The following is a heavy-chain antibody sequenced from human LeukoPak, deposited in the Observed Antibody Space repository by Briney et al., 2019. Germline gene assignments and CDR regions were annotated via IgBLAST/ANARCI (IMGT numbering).Heavy chain of an antibody. CDR1: GYTFTGYY. D-gene: IGHD2-15*01. J-gene: IGHJ6*03. CDR2: INPNSGGT. CDR3: AREPRYCSGTNCYRGGYMDV. V-gene: IGHV1-2*02. Sequence: ASVKVPCKASGYTFTGYYMHWVRQAPGQGLEWMGWINPNSGGTNYAQKFQGRVTMTRDTSISTAYMELSRLRSDDTAVYYCAREPRYCSGTNCYRGGYMDVWGKGTTVTVSS.